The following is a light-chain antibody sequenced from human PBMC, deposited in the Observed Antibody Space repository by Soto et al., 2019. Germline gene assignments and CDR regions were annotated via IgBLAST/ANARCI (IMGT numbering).Light chain of an antibody. CDR1: ETVSTN. Sequence: PWERATLSCLASETVSTNLAWYQQKPGQAPRLLISVSSTRAAGISDRFRGSGSGTEFTLTISSLRSEDSAIYYCQQYFEWPPMTFGQGTKVDIK. J-gene: IGKJ1*01. CDR2: VSS. CDR3: QQYFEWPPMT. V-gene: IGKV3-15*01.